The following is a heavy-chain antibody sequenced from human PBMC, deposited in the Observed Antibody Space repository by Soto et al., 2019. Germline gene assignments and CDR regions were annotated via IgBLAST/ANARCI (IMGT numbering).Heavy chain of an antibody. CDR3: AKRPPMCDGSYVDY. CDR2: ISGSGGST. J-gene: IGHJ4*02. CDR1: GFTFTNYP. Sequence: EVQVLDSGGGLVQPGGSLRLSCAASGFTFTNYPMAWVRQAPAKGLEWVATISGSGGSTFYADSVKGRFTISRDNSKNTVSLEMNRRRVEQPAVYYCAKRPPMCDGSYVDYWGQGTLVTVSS. D-gene: IGHD3-10*01. V-gene: IGHV3-23*01.